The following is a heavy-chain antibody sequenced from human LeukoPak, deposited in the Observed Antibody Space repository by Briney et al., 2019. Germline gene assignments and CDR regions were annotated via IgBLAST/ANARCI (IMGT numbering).Heavy chain of an antibody. CDR3: ARSPGLVPAAIRVWFDY. J-gene: IGHJ4*02. D-gene: IGHD2-2*02. CDR1: GFTFSSYA. Sequence: PGGSLRLSCAASGFTFSSYAMHWVRQAPGKGLEWVSVNYSGGSTYYADSVKGRFTISRDNSKNTLYLQMNSLRAEDTAVYYCARSPGLVPAAIRVWFDYWGQGTLVTVSS. V-gene: IGHV3-53*01. CDR2: NYSGGST.